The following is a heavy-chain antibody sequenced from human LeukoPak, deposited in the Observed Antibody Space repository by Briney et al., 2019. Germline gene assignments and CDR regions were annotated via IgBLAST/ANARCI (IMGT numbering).Heavy chain of an antibody. CDR1: GFTFSSYA. Sequence: GGSLRLSCAASGFTFSSYAMNWVRQAPGKGLEWVSAISGSGGSTYYADSVKGRFTISRDNSKNTLYLQMNSLRAEDTAVYYCAKVGYCSGGSCYSLSYWGQGTLVTVSS. CDR2: ISGSGGST. D-gene: IGHD2-15*01. J-gene: IGHJ4*02. V-gene: IGHV3-23*01. CDR3: AKVGYCSGGSCYSLSY.